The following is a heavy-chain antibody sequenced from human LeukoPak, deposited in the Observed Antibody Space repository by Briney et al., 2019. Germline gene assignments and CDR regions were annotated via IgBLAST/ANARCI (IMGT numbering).Heavy chain of an antibody. Sequence: SVKVSCKASGGTFTSYAASWVPQAPGSGGERVGRIIPIFGKANYAQKFQGRVTITADESTSTAYMELSSLRSEDTAVYYCAAPPLLTDYPYGSRGQGTVVTASS. CDR3: AAPPLLTDYPYGS. CDR2: IIPIFGKA. CDR1: GGTFTSYA. V-gene: IGHV1-69*13. J-gene: IGHJ3*01. D-gene: IGHD3-9*01.